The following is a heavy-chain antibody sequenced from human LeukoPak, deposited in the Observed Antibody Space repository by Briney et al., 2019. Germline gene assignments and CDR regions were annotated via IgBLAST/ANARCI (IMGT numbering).Heavy chain of an antibody. Sequence: PGGSLRLSCAASGSTFSSYWMSWVRQAPGKGLEWVANIKQDGSEKYYVDSVKGRFTISRDNAKNSLYLQMNSLRAEDTAVYYCARVGAAAAAPYYYYYMDVWGKGTTVTVSS. CDR1: GSTFSSYW. CDR2: IKQDGSEK. D-gene: IGHD6-13*01. J-gene: IGHJ6*03. V-gene: IGHV3-7*01. CDR3: ARVGAAAAAPYYYYYMDV.